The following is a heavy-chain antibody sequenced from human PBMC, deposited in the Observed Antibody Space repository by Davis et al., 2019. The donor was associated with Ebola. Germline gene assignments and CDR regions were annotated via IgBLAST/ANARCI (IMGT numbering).Heavy chain of an antibody. D-gene: IGHD6-13*01. CDR1: GGSISSSSYY. CDR3: ARGPSTGNSFTY. Sequence: ETLSLTCTVSGGSISSSSYYWVWIRQPPGKGLEWVTNIKQDGSEKYYVDSVKGRFTISRDNAKNSLYLQMNSLRAEDTAVYYCARGPSTGNSFTYWGQGTLVTVSS. J-gene: IGHJ4*02. CDR2: IKQDGSEK. V-gene: IGHV3-7*01.